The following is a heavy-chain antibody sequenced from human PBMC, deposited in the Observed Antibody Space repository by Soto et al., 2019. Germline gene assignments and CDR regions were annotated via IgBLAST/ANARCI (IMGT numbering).Heavy chain of an antibody. D-gene: IGHD2-2*01. CDR2: VSPNSGNT. V-gene: IGHV1-8*01. CDR1: GYTFTDYD. CDR3: ARGRFYSETSTWFAF. Sequence: ASVKVSCKASGYTFTDYDINWVRQAPGQGLEWMGWVSPNSGNTVYAQKFQDRVTMTRDTSITTAYMELSDLRFEDTAMYYCARGRFYSETSTWFAFWGQGTPVTVSS. J-gene: IGHJ5*01.